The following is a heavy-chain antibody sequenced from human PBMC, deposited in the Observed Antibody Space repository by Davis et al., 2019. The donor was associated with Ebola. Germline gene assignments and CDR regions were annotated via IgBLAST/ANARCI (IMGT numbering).Heavy chain of an antibody. Sequence: SETLSLTCSVSGYSISSDYYWGWIRQPPGEGLEWIGSIHQSGSTSYNPSLKSRVTISLDTSSNQFSLDVNSVTAADTAMYFCARDRHDSTAYGFWGQGILVTVSS. CDR3: ARDRHDSTAYGF. CDR1: GYSISSDYY. J-gene: IGHJ4*02. V-gene: IGHV4-38-2*02. D-gene: IGHD3-22*01. CDR2: IHQSGST.